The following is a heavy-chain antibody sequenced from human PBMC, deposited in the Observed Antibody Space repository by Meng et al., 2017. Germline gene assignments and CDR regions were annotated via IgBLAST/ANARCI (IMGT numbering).Heavy chain of an antibody. CDR1: GGTFRSYS. D-gene: IGHD5-12*01. CDR2: IIPMLGIA. Sequence: QVQLVQLGAWVKRPGSSVKVSCKASGGTFRSYSITWVRQAPGQRLEWMGRIIPMLGIANYAQKFQGRVTITADKSTSTGYMELSSLRSEDTAVYYCARVSSGSDLSAFDIWGQGTMVTVSS. CDR3: ARVSSGSDLSAFDI. V-gene: IGHV1-69*02. J-gene: IGHJ3*02.